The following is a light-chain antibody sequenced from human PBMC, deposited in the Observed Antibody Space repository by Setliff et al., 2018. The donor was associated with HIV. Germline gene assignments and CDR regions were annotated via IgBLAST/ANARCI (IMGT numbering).Light chain of an antibody. CDR3: SSYTSSNTLKNV. J-gene: IGLJ1*01. V-gene: IGLV2-14*01. CDR2: EVS. Sequence: QSALTQPASVSGSPGQSITISCTGTSSDVGGYNYVSWYKQHPGKAPKLMIYEVSNRPSGVSNHFSGSKSGNTASLIISGLQAEDEANYYCSSYTSSNTLKNVFGTGTKVTVL. CDR1: SSDVGGYNY.